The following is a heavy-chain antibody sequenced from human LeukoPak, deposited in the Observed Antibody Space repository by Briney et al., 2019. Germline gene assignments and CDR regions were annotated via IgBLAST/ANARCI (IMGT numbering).Heavy chain of an antibody. J-gene: IGHJ4*02. D-gene: IGHD6-25*01. CDR2: VYYGRSP. Sequence: SETLSLTCTVSGDSISRSTYYWASIRPPPAKGLEWIGSVYYGRSPYFNPSLENRATISVGTSKNHFSLKMSSVTAADTAVYYCARSSGTGTFSYWGQGTLVTVSS. V-gene: IGHV4-39*02. CDR1: GDSISRSTYY. CDR3: ARSSGTGTFSY.